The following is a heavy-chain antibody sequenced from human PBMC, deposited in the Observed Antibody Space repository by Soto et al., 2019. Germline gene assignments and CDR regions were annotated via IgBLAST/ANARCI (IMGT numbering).Heavy chain of an antibody. CDR2: VSDSGST. CDR1: GASIRSFN. D-gene: IGHD3-10*01. Sequence: SETLSLTCTVSGASIRSFNWNWIRQSPGKGLEWIGNVSDSGSTYYNPSLRNRLTLSINPSKKQFSLRLNSLTAADTAVYYCATTNLPFGEFNFWGQGTLVTVSS. V-gene: IGHV4-59*08. J-gene: IGHJ4*02. CDR3: ATTNLPFGEFNF.